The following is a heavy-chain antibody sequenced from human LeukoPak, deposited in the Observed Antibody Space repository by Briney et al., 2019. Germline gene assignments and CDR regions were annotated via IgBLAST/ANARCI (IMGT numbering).Heavy chain of an antibody. V-gene: IGHV3-23*01. CDR2: ISGSGGST. D-gene: IGHD1-26*01. J-gene: IGHJ4*02. CDR3: AKDRGGNYLFYLDY. Sequence: GGSLRLSCAASGFTFSNYAMTWVRQAPGKGLGWFSGISGSGGSTYYADSVKGRFTISRDNSKNTLYLQMNSLRAEDTAVYYCAKDRGGNYLFYLDYWGQGTLVTVSS. CDR1: GFTFSNYA.